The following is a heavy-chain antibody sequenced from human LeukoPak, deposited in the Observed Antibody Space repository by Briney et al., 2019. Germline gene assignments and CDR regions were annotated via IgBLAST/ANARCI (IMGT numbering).Heavy chain of an antibody. V-gene: IGHV4-59*08. J-gene: IGHJ4*02. CDR1: GGSISSYY. D-gene: IGHD3-22*01. CDR3: ARLPYPDDSNNSPPLDY. CDR2: IYYSGST. Sequence: SETLSLTGTVSGGSISSYYWSWIRQPPGKGLEWTGYIYYSGSTYYNPSLKSRVTISVDTSKNQFSLNLSSVTAADTAVYYCARLPYPDDSNNSPPLDYWGQGTLVTVSS.